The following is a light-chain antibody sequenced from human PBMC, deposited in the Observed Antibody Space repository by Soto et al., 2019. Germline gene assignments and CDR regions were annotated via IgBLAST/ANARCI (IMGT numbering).Light chain of an antibody. Sequence: EIVLTQSPGTLSLSPGERATLSCRASQSVGSNYLAWYQQKPGQAPRLLIYGASSRATGIPDRFSGSGSGTDFTLTISRLEPEDFAVYYCQQYGKSRFIFGPGTKVDIK. V-gene: IGKV3-20*01. CDR1: QSVGSNY. CDR2: GAS. J-gene: IGKJ3*01. CDR3: QQYGKSRFI.